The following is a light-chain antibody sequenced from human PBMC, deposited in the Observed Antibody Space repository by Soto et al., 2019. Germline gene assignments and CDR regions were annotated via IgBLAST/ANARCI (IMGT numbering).Light chain of an antibody. CDR3: AAWDASLNGVV. CDR1: TSNIGSNT. Sequence: QLVLTQPPSASGTPGQRVTISCSGGTSNIGSNTVNWYQQLPGTAPKLLIYSNNQRSSGVPDRFSGSKSGTSASLAISGLQSEDEADYYCAAWDASLNGVVFGGGTKLTVL. CDR2: SNN. J-gene: IGLJ2*01. V-gene: IGLV1-44*01.